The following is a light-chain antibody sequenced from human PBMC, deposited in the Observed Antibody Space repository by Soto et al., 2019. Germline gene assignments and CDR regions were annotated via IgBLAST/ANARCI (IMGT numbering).Light chain of an antibody. J-gene: IGKJ4*01. CDR3: QRYNNWPPLT. CDR2: GAS. V-gene: IGKV3-15*01. Sequence: EIVMTQSPVTLSVSPGGGATLSCRASQSAGTNLAWYQQQPGQPPRLLIYGASIRATGVPGRFSGSGSGTEFTLTISSLQSEDFAVYYCQRYNNWPPLTFGGGTKVEIE. CDR1: QSAGTN.